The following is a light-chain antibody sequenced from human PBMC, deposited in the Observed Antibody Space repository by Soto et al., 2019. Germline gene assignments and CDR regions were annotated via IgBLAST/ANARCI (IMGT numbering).Light chain of an antibody. CDR2: DAS. CDR3: QQRSNWPPIT. CDR1: QSVSSSY. Sequence: EIVMTQSPATLSLSQGERATLSCRASQSVSSSYLAWYQQKPGQAPRLLIYDASNRATGIPARFSGSGSGTDFTLTISSLEPEDFAVYYCQQRSNWPPITFGQGTRLEIK. J-gene: IGKJ5*01. V-gene: IGKV3D-20*02.